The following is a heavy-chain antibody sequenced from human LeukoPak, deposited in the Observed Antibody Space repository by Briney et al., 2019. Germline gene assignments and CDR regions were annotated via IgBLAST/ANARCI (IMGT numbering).Heavy chain of an antibody. J-gene: IGHJ4*02. V-gene: IGHV1-46*01. Sequence: TSVTVSCMASGYTFTSYYMHWVQQAPGQGLEWMGIINPSAGSTSYAQKFQGRVTMTRDTFTSTVYMELSSLRSEYTTVYFCARGWYTAMTDYWGQGTLVTVSS. CDR2: INPSAGST. CDR1: GYTFTSYY. D-gene: IGHD5-18*01. CDR3: ARGWYTAMTDY.